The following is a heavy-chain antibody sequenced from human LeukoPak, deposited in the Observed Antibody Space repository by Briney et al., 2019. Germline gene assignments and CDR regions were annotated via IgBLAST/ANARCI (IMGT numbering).Heavy chain of an antibody. CDR3: ARHTTSGYCSGGSCPFDY. D-gene: IGHD2-15*01. Sequence: SETLSLTCAVYGGSFSGYYWSWIRQPPGKGLEWIGEINHRGSTNYNPSLKSRVTILVDTSKNQFSLKVTSVTAADTAVYYCARHTTSGYCSGGSCPFDYWGQGTLVTVSS. CDR2: INHRGST. CDR1: GGSFSGYY. J-gene: IGHJ4*02. V-gene: IGHV4-34*01.